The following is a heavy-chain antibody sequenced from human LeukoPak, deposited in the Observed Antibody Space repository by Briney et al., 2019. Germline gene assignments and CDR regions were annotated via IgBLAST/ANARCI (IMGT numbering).Heavy chain of an antibody. D-gene: IGHD5-24*01. CDR1: GGSISSSNW. CDR3: ARKWATPYYYYMDV. J-gene: IGHJ6*03. V-gene: IGHV4-4*02. CDR2: IYHSGST. Sequence: SGTLSLTCAVSGGSISSSNWWSWVRQPPGKGLEWIGEIYHSGSTNYNPSLKSRVTISVDKSKNQFSLKLSSVTAADTAVYYCARKWATPYYYYMDVWGKGTTVTVSS.